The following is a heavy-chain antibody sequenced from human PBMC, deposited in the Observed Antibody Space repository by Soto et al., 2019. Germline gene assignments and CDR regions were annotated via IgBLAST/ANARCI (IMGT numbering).Heavy chain of an antibody. CDR2: INPNSGGP. CDR1: GYTFTAYY. J-gene: IGHJ4*02. Sequence: QVPMLQSGAEVNKPGAPLKVPCQAPGYTFTAYYMQWVRQAPGQGLEWMGWINPNSGGPNDAQKCQGRVTMTRDTSISTAYMELSRLRSDDTAVDYCARADYWGKGTLVTVAA. V-gene: IGHV1-2*02. CDR3: ARADY.